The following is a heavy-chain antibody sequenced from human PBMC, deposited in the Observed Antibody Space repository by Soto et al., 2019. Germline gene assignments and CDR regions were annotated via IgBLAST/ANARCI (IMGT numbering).Heavy chain of an antibody. J-gene: IGHJ6*02. Sequence: GGSRRLSWAASGFTFSTYLMTWVRQGPGKGLEWVANIKADGSEKYYVDSVKGRFTISRDNAKKSLFLQMNSLRAEDRAVYYSARLNYAMDVWGQGT. CDR3: ARLNYAMDV. CDR2: IKADGSEK. CDR1: GFTFSTYL. V-gene: IGHV3-7*05.